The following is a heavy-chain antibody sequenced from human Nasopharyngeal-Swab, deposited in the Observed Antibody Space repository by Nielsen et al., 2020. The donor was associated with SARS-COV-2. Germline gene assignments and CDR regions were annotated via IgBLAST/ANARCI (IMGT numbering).Heavy chain of an antibody. D-gene: IGHD6-19*01. V-gene: IGHV4-39*01. Sequence: SETLSLTCTVSGGSISSSSYYWGWIRQPPGKGLEWIGSIYYSGSTYYNPSLKSRVTISVDTSKNQISLKLSSVTAADTAVYYCARQAATVAGTLWYYWGQGTLVTVSS. J-gene: IGHJ4*02. CDR3: ARQAATVAGTLWYY. CDR2: IYYSGST. CDR1: GGSISSSSYY.